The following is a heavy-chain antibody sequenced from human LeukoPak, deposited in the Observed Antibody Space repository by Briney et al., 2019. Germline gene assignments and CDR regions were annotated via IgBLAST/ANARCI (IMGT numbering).Heavy chain of an antibody. Sequence: ASVKVSCKASEYTFTGYYLHWVRQAPGQGLEWMGRINPSSGGTNYAQKFQGRVTMARDTSISTVYMELSRLRFDDTAVYYCAREGSGSYAGFDYWGQGTLVTVSS. CDR3: AREGSGSYAGFDY. D-gene: IGHD1-26*01. V-gene: IGHV1-2*06. CDR2: INPSSGGT. CDR1: EYTFTGYY. J-gene: IGHJ4*02.